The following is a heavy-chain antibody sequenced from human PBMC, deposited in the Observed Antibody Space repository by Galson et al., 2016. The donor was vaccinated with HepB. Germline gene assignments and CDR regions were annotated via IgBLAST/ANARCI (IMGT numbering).Heavy chain of an antibody. CDR3: ERDLYSSSWLGEF. CDR1: GYAFNSYG. D-gene: IGHD3-10*01. V-gene: IGHV1-18*01. CDR2: ISAFSGDK. Sequence: SVKVSCKASGYAFNSYGIHWVRQAPGQGLEWIGWISAFSGDKQSTQRFQDRINMTTDSSTHTAYLELTSLTADDTAVYFCERDLYSSSWLGEFWGQGTLVTVSS. J-gene: IGHJ1*01.